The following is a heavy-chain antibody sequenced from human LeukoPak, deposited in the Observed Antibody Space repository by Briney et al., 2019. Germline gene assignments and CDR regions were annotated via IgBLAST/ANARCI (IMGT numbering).Heavy chain of an antibody. J-gene: IGHJ4*02. D-gene: IGHD4-17*01. CDR2: IYYTVST. V-gene: IGHV4-30-4*01. Sequence: SETLSLTCTVSGGSIISGDYYWSWIRQPPGKDLEWVGYIYYTVSTYYNPSLKSRVTISVDTSKNQYSLKLSSVTAADTAVYYCARTSGDYAYYFDCWGQGTLVTVSS. CDR1: GGSIISGDYY. CDR3: ARTSGDYAYYFDC.